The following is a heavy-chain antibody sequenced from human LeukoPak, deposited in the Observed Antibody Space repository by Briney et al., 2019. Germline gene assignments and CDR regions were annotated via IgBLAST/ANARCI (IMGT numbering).Heavy chain of an antibody. CDR1: GFTFDDYA. J-gene: IGHJ4*02. CDR3: AKGQSEVVATGPGDY. Sequence: GGSLRLSCAASGFTFDDYAMHWVRQAPGKGLEWVSGISWNSGSIGYADSVKGRFTISRDNAKNSLYLQMNSLRAEDTALYYCAKGQSEVVATGPGDYWGQGTLVTVSS. CDR2: ISWNSGSI. V-gene: IGHV3-9*01. D-gene: IGHD5-12*01.